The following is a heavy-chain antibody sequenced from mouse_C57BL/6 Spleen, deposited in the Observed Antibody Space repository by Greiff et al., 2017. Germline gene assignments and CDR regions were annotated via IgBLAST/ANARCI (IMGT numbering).Heavy chain of an antibody. D-gene: IGHD1-1*01. V-gene: IGHV1-54*01. CDR2: INPGSGGT. CDR1: GYAFTNYL. J-gene: IGHJ3*01. CDR3: ARSITTVPLAY. Sequence: VKLQESGAELVRPGTSVKVSCKASGYAFTNYLIEWVKQRPGQGLEWIGVINPGSGGTNYNEKFKGKATLTADKSSSTAYMQLSSLTSEDSAVYFCARSITTVPLAYWGQGTLVTVSA.